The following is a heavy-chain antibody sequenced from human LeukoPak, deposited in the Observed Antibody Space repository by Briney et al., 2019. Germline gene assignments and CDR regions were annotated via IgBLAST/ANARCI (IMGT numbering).Heavy chain of an antibody. CDR3: ARDRSGYGFYYYYYMDV. Sequence: GGSLRLSCAASGFTFSSYWMSWVRQAPGKGLEWVANIKQDGSEKYYVDSVKGRFTISRDNAKNSLYLQMNSLRAEDTAVYYCARDRSGYGFYYYYYMDVWGKGTTVTVSS. CDR1: GFTFSSYW. V-gene: IGHV3-7*01. J-gene: IGHJ6*03. D-gene: IGHD5-18*01. CDR2: IKQDGSEK.